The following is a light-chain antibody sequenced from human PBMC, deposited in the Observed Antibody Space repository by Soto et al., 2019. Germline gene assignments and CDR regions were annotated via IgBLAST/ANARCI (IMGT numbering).Light chain of an antibody. J-gene: IGKJ4*01. Sequence: DIQMTQSPSSVSASVGDRVTITCRASQDISTWLAWYQQKPGKAPKLLIYAASGLESGVPARFSGSGSGTDFTLIITDLRPEDFVTFYCQQGKSSPASGAFGGGTKVDFK. CDR2: AAS. CDR3: QQGKSSPASGA. V-gene: IGKV1D-12*01. CDR1: QDISTW.